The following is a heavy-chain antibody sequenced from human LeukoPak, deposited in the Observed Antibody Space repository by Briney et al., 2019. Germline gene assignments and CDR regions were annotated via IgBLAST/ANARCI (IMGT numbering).Heavy chain of an antibody. J-gene: IGHJ4*02. D-gene: IGHD3-3*01. Sequence: ASVKVSCKASGYTFTGYYMHWVRQAPGQGLEWMGWINPNSGGTNYAQKFQGRVTMTRNTSISTAYMELSSLRSEDTAVYYCARDLGIFGVVIDGYFDYWGQGTLVTVSP. CDR3: ARDLGIFGVVIDGYFDY. V-gene: IGHV1-2*02. CDR1: GYTFTGYY. CDR2: INPNSGGT.